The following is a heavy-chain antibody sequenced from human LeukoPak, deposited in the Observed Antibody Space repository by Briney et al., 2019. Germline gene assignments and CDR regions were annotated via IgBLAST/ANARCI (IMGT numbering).Heavy chain of an antibody. D-gene: IGHD3-3*01. V-gene: IGHV3-7*01. CDR2: IKQDGSEK. Sequence: GRSLRLSCAASGFTFSSYGMHWVRQAPGKGLEWVAHIKQDGSEKNYVDSVKGRFTISRDNAKNSLYLQMNSLRAEDTAVYYCARERWSLYSNDYYYYGLDVWGQGTTVTVSS. CDR3: ARERWSLYSNDYYYYGLDV. CDR1: GFTFSSYG. J-gene: IGHJ6*02.